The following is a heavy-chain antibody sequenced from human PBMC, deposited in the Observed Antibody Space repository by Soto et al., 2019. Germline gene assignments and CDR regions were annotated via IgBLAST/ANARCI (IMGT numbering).Heavy chain of an antibody. D-gene: IGHD5-18*01. CDR2: ISWDGGSK. Sequence: EAQLVESGGGLVQPDRSLRLSCAAFGYTFEDDAMHWVRQAPGKGLEWVSGISWDGGSKGYADSVKGRFTISRDNSKKSLYLQINSLRGEDTALYYCAKGGYSYGDFYYGMDVWGQATMVTVSS. J-gene: IGHJ6*02. V-gene: IGHV3-9*01. CDR1: GYTFEDDA. CDR3: AKGGYSYGDFYYGMDV.